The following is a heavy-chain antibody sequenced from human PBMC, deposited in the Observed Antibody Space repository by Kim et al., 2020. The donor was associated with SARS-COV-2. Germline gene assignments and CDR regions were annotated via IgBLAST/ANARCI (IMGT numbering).Heavy chain of an antibody. CDR3: ARDHREWLQYTANWYFDL. CDR2: IYYSGST. V-gene: IGHV4-59*01. D-gene: IGHD3-3*01. Sequence: SETLSLTCTVSSGSISIYYWSWIRQPPGKGLEWIGYIYYSGSTNYNPSLKSRVTISVDTSKNQFSLKLSSVTAADTAVYYCARDHREWLQYTANWYFDL. J-gene: IGHJ2*01. CDR1: SGSISIYY.